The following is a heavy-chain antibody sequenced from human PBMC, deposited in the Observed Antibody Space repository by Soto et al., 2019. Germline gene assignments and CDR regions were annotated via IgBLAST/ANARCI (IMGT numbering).Heavy chain of an antibody. J-gene: IGHJ5*02. CDR1: GGSISSGGYS. CDR3: ARAQYYYDSSGYSCWFDP. Sequence: SETLSLTCAVSGGSISSGGYSWSWIRQPPGKGLEWIGYIYHSGSTYYSPSLKSRVTISVDRSKNQFSLKLSSVTAADTAVYYCARAQYYYDSSGYSCWFDPWGQGTLVTVSS. CDR2: IYHSGST. D-gene: IGHD3-22*01. V-gene: IGHV4-30-2*01.